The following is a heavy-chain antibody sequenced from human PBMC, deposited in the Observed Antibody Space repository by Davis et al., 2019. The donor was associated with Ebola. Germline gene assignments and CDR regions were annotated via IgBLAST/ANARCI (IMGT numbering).Heavy chain of an antibody. V-gene: IGHV3-30-3*01. CDR2: ISYDGSNK. J-gene: IGHJ4*02. Sequence: GESLKISCAASGFTFSSYAMHWVRQAPGKGLEWVAVISYDGSNKYYADSVKGRFIISRDNSKNTLYLQMNSLRAEDTAVYYCAKDVGCSSTSCYATHDDYWGQGTLVTVSS. CDR1: GFTFSSYA. D-gene: IGHD2-2*01. CDR3: AKDVGCSSTSCYATHDDY.